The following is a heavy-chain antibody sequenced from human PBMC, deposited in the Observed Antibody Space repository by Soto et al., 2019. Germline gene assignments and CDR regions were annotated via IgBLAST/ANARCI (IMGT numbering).Heavy chain of an antibody. Sequence: ASVKVSCKASGYTFTSYGISWVRQAPGQGLEWMGWISAYNGNTNYAQKLQGRVTMTTDTSTSTAYMELRSLRSDDTAVYYCARAGYSSSWYQHYYYYMDVWGKGTTVTVSS. J-gene: IGHJ6*03. CDR2: ISAYNGNT. D-gene: IGHD6-13*01. CDR1: GYTFTSYG. V-gene: IGHV1-18*01. CDR3: ARAGYSSSWYQHYYYYMDV.